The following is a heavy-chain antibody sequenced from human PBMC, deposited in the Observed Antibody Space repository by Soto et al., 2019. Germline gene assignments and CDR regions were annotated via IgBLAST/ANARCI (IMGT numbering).Heavy chain of an antibody. V-gene: IGHV1-69*04. Sequence: ASVKVSCKASGGTFSSYTISWVRQAPGQGLEWMGRIIPILGIANYAQKFQGRVTITADKSTSTAYMELSSLRSEDTAVYYCAREEIVVVPAANQSHYYYYMDVWGKGTTVTVSS. J-gene: IGHJ6*03. CDR3: AREEIVVVPAANQSHYYYYMDV. D-gene: IGHD2-2*01. CDR2: IIPILGIA. CDR1: GGTFSSYT.